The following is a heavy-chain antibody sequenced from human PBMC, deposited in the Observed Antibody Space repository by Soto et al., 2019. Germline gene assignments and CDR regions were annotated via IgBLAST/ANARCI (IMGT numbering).Heavy chain of an antibody. D-gene: IGHD5-18*01. CDR3: ARWRGHYSFGYYFDH. Sequence: QLQLQESGPGLVKPSETLSLTCTVSGGSISSNNYYWGWIRQPPGKGLEGIGSLYYSGSTYSNPSLKSRVTISVDTSKNQFSLKLSSVTAADTAVFYCARWRGHYSFGYYFDHWGQGTLVTVSS. V-gene: IGHV4-39*01. CDR2: LYYSGST. J-gene: IGHJ4*02. CDR1: GGSISSNNYY.